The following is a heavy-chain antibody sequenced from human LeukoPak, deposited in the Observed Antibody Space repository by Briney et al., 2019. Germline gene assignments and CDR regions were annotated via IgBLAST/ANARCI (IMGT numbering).Heavy chain of an antibody. V-gene: IGHV1-18*01. CDR2: ISAYNGDT. CDR3: ARGGFSGGSGSSYLNWFDP. CDR1: GHTFTSFG. D-gene: IGHD3-10*01. J-gene: IGHJ5*02. Sequence: ASVKVSCKTSGHTFTSFGFSWVRQAPGQGLEWMGWISAYNGDTSYAQKFQGRVTMTRDTSTSTVYMELSSLRSEDTAVYYCARGGFSGGSGSSYLNWFDPWGQGTLVTVSS.